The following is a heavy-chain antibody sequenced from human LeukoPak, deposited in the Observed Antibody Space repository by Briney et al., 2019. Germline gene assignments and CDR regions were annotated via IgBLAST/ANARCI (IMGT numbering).Heavy chain of an antibody. CDR2: IWYDGSNK. CDR3: AREDSSSWYGFDY. Sequence: GRSLRLSCAASGFTFSSYGMHGVRRAPGRGLEGLAVIWYDGSNKYYADSVKGRFTISRDNSKNTLYLQMNSLRAEDTAVYYCAREDSSSWYGFDYWGQGTLGTVSS. D-gene: IGHD6-13*01. J-gene: IGHJ4*02. V-gene: IGHV3-33*01. CDR1: GFTFSSYG.